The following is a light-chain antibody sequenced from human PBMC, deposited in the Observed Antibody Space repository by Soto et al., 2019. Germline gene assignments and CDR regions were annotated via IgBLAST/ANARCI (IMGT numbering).Light chain of an antibody. CDR1: QSVSSSY. CDR3: QQYGSAPTYT. CDR2: GAS. V-gene: IGKV3-20*01. J-gene: IGKJ2*01. Sequence: EIVLTQSPGTLSLSPGERATLSCRASQSVSSSYLAWYQQKPGQPPRLLIYGASSRATGIPERFSGSGCGTDFTITIISLEPEDFAVDYCQQYGSAPTYTFGQGTKLEIK.